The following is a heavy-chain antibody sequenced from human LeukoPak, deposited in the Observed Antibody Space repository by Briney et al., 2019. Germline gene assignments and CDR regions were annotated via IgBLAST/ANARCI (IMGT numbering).Heavy chain of an antibody. CDR3: VKDYGPKQLVFFEY. CDR1: GFTFSTYA. CDR2: ISETGGTT. V-gene: IGHV3-23*01. J-gene: IGHJ4*02. Sequence: GGSLRLSCAASGFTFSTYAMSWVRQAPGKGLEWVSDISETGGTTFYEDSVKGRFTISRDNSKNTLYVQMNSLRAEDTAVYYCVKDYGPKQLVFFEYWGQGTLVTVSS. D-gene: IGHD6-13*01.